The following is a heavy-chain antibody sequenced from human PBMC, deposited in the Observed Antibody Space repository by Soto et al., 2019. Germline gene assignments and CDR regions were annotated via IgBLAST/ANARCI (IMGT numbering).Heavy chain of an antibody. CDR1: GGSISSGNCY. CDR3: ARHGDFWEWLLDY. CDR2: IYYSGDT. V-gene: IGHV4-39*01. Sequence: VMLSLNCTVSGGSISSGNCYWAWISQPPGKWLEWIGRIYYSGDTYYNPSLKSRATISVDTSKKQFSLKLRAVTAADTGVYYCARHGDFWEWLLDYWGQGSPVTVSS. J-gene: IGHJ4*02. D-gene: IGHD3-3*01.